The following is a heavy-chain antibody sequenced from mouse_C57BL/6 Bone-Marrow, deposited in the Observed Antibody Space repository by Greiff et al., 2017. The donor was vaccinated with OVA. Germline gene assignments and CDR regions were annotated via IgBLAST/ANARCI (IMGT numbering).Heavy chain of an antibody. D-gene: IGHD2-5*01. J-gene: IGHJ4*01. V-gene: IGHV2-9-1*01. CDR3: ARAYYSNPYAMDY. CDR1: GFSLTSYA. CDR2: IWTGGGT. Sequence: VQVVESGPGLVAPSQSLSITCTVSGFSLTSYAISWVRQPPGKGLEWLGVIWTGGGTNYNSALKSRLSISKDNSKSQVFLKMNSLQTDDTARYYCARAYYSNPYAMDYWGQGTSVTVSS.